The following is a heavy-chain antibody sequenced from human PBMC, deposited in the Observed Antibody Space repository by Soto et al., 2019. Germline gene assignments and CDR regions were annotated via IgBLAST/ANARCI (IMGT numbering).Heavy chain of an antibody. J-gene: IGHJ4*02. CDR2: INHSGST. V-gene: IGHV4-34*01. Sequence: QVQLQQWGAGLLKPSETLSLTCAVYGGSFSGYYWSWIRQPPGKGLEWIGEINHSGSTNYNPSLKRRVTISVDTSKNQFSLKLSSVTAADTAVYYCARYSSGWYYYFDYWGQGTLVTVSS. CDR1: GGSFSGYY. CDR3: ARYSSGWYYYFDY. D-gene: IGHD6-19*01.